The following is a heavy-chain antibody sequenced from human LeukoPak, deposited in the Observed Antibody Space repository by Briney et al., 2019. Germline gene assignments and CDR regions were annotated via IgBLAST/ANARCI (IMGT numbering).Heavy chain of an antibody. J-gene: IGHJ3*02. CDR1: GFTFSSYS. CDR2: VSFVGTNT. Sequence: GGSLRLSCAASGFTFSSYSMNWVRQAPGKGLEWVASVSFVGTNTYYAGSVKGRFTISRDNSKNTLYLQMNSLRPEDTAIYYCVRECGGGACYDAFDIWGQGTMVIVSS. D-gene: IGHD2-21*02. V-gene: IGHV3-30*03. CDR3: VRECGGGACYDAFDI.